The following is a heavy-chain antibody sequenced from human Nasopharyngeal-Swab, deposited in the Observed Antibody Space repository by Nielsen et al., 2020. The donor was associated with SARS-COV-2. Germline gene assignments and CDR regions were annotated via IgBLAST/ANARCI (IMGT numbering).Heavy chain of an antibody. CDR3: ARGATGFDF. CDR1: GYTFTGNH. D-gene: IGHD1-26*01. CDR2: IGANSGDT. V-gene: IGHV1-2*02. Sequence: ASVKVSCKASGYTFTGNHIHWVRQAPGQGLEWWGWIGANSGDTNYAQKFQGRVTMTRDTSISTAYMELSSLNSDDTAVYYCARGATGFDFWGQGTMVTVSS. J-gene: IGHJ3*01.